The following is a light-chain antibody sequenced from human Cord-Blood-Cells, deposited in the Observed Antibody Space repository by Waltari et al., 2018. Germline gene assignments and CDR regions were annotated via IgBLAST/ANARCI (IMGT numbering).Light chain of an antibody. J-gene: IGLJ2*01. CDR1: SSDVGGSNL. CDR3: CSYAGSSTLV. Sequence: QSALTQPASVSGSPGQSITISCTGTSSDVGGSNLVSWYQQHPGKAPKLMIYEGSKRPSWVSNRFSGSKSGNTASLTIAGLQAEDEADYYCCSYAGSSTLVFGGGTKLTVL. V-gene: IGLV2-23*01. CDR2: EGS.